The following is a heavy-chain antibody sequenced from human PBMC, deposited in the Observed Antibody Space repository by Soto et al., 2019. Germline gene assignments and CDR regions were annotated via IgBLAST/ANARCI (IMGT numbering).Heavy chain of an antibody. CDR1: GYSFTSYW. D-gene: IGHD6-19*01. CDR2: IDPSDSYT. Sequence: LKISCKGSGYSFTSYWISWVRQMPGKGLEWMGRIDPSDSYTNYSPSFQGHVTISTDKSISTAYLQWSSLKASDTAMYYCARRPGSSGSYYYYGMDVWGQGTTVTVSS. V-gene: IGHV5-10-1*01. CDR3: ARRPGSSGSYYYYGMDV. J-gene: IGHJ6*02.